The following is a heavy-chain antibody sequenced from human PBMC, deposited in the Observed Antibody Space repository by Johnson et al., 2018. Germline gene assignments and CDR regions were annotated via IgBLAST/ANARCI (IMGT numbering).Heavy chain of an antibody. CDR3: LKSLFSNWGTPIEY. J-gene: IGHJ4*02. CDR2: MSFDGSNT. V-gene: IGHV3-30*18. D-gene: IGHD7-27*01. Sequence: QVQLVQSGGGVVQPGTSLRLSCTTSGFTLSSHGMQWVRQAPGKGLDWVALMSFDGSNTDYADSVKGRFTISKDDSKNTLYLQMNGRRDEDTAVYYCLKSLFSNWGTPIEYCGQGTLVTVSS. CDR1: GFTLSSHG.